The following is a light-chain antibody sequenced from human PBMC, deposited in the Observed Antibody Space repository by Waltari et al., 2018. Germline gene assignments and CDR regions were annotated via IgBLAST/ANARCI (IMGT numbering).Light chain of an antibody. J-gene: IGKJ1*01. CDR1: QSLLHSNGYNY. CDR2: FVS. V-gene: IGKV2-28*01. Sequence: DIVMTQSPLSLPVTPGEPASISCRSSQSLLHSNGYNYLDWYLQKPGQSPQLLIYFVSNRASGVSDRFSGSGSGTDFTLKISRVEAEDVGVYYCMQALQTPPTFGQGTKVEIK. CDR3: MQALQTPPT.